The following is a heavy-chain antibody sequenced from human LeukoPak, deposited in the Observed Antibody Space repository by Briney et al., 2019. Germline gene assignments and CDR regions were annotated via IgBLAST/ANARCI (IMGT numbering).Heavy chain of an antibody. Sequence: SETLSLTCTVSNGSISSHYWSWIRQAPGKGLEWIGYIYYSGSTNYNPSVKSRVTISVDTSKNQFSLRLSSVTAADTAVYYCAKHLTNAYYDMIWFDPWGQGTLVTVSS. J-gene: IGHJ5*02. CDR1: NGSISSHY. V-gene: IGHV4-59*11. D-gene: IGHD3-22*01. CDR2: IYYSGST. CDR3: AKHLTNAYYDMIWFDP.